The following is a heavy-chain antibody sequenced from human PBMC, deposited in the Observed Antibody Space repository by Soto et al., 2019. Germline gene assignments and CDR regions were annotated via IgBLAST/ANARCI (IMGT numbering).Heavy chain of an antibody. Sequence: EVQLVESGGGLVQPGGSLKLSCVGSGFIFGGSAIHWVRQASGKGLEWVGRIRSRANNYATSSAVSMRGRFTFSRDDSKNTAYLQMNTLKTDDTAVYYCCRGQGAPIGDYYYHGLDVWGQGTPVTVS. CDR2: IRSRANNYAT. CDR3: CRGQGAPIGDYYYHGLDV. CDR1: GFIFGGSA. D-gene: IGHD2-2*02. V-gene: IGHV3-73*02. J-gene: IGHJ6*02.